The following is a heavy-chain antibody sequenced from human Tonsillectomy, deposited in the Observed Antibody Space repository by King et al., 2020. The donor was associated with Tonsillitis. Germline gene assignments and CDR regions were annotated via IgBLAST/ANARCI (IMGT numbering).Heavy chain of an antibody. V-gene: IGHV3-30*18. J-gene: IGHJ4*02. CDR2: ISFDGSNK. Sequence: VQLVESGGGVVQPGRSLRLSCAASGFTFSSYGMHWVRQAPGKGLEWVAVISFDGSNKYYADSVKGRFTISRDNSKNTLYLRMNSLRAEDTAVYYCAKSVGGVLSEWLLDYWGQGTLVTVSS. CDR3: AKSVGGVLSEWLLDY. D-gene: IGHD3-3*01. CDR1: GFTFSSYG.